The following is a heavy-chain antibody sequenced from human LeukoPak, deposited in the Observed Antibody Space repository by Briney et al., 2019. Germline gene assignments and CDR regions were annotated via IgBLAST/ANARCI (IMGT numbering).Heavy chain of an antibody. Sequence: GGSLRLSCEASGFIFSDYNMNWVRQAPGKGLEWLSFIDSSSSTIYYADSVKGRFAISRDNAKNSLYLQMNSLRAEDTAVYYCARGSSNSFDYWGQGTLVTVSS. V-gene: IGHV3-48*04. J-gene: IGHJ4*02. D-gene: IGHD2-2*01. CDR2: IDSSSSTI. CDR3: ARGSSNSFDY. CDR1: GFIFSDYN.